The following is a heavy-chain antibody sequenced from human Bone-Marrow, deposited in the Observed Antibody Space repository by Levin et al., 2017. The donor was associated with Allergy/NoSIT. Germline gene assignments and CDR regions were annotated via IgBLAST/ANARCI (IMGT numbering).Heavy chain of an antibody. CDR3: AKDTKRSVMTTVTTAIDY. CDR2: ISGSGGST. J-gene: IGHJ4*02. CDR1: GFTFSSYA. D-gene: IGHD4-17*01. Sequence: PGGSLRLSCAASGFTFSSYAMSWVRQAPGKGLEWVSAISGSGGSTYYADSVKGRFTISRDNSKNTLYLQMNSLRAEDTAVYYCAKDTKRSVMTTVTTAIDYWGQGTLVTVSS. V-gene: IGHV3-23*01.